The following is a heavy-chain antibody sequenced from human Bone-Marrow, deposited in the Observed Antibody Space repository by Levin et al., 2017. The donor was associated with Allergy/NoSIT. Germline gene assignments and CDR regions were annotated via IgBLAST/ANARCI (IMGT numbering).Heavy chain of an antibody. CDR2: ISWDGRTT. J-gene: IGHJ6*02. Sequence: PGGSLRLSCAASGFTFDDYDMYWVRQLPGKGLDWVSLISWDGRTTSYADPVKGRFTISRDNSKKFVSLQVNGLTTDDTVLYYCAKEQSAFGVLRDGLDVWGHGTTVIVS. CDR3: AKEQSAFGVLRDGLDV. V-gene: IGHV3-43*01. CDR1: GFTFDDYD. D-gene: IGHD3-16*01.